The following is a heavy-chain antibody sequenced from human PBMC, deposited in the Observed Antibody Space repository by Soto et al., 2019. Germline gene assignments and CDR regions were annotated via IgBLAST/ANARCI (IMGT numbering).Heavy chain of an antibody. J-gene: IGHJ4*02. D-gene: IGHD2-8*01. CDR1: GFSFSTLE. Sequence: EVQLVESGGGLVQAGGSLRLSCAASGFSFSTLEMNWVRQAPGKWLEWVSNITSRGDTQYYSDSVKGRFTISRDNAKNSLYLQMNSLRGEDTAVYYCATTLQYCRYGVCHRDWRQGTLVTVSS. CDR2: ITSRGDTQ. CDR3: ATTLQYCRYGVCHRD. V-gene: IGHV3-48*03.